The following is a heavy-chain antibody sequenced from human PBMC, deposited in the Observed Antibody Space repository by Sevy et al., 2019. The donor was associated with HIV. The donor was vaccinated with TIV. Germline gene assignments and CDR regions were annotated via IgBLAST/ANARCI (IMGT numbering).Heavy chain of an antibody. D-gene: IGHD3-22*01. J-gene: IGHJ6*02. CDR3: ARDQYDSSGYYYSYYGMDV. V-gene: IGHV1-18*01. Sequence: ASVKVSCKASGYTFTSYGINWVRQAPGQGLEWMGWISAYSGNTNYAQNLQGRVTMTTDTFTSTAYMELRSLTSDDTAVYYCARDQYDSSGYYYSYYGMDVWGQGTTATVSS. CDR1: GYTFTSYG. CDR2: ISAYSGNT.